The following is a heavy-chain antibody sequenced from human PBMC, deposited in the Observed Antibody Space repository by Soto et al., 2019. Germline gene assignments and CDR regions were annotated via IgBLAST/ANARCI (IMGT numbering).Heavy chain of an antibody. V-gene: IGHV3-53*04. CDR3: ARDPYYDSRVFDY. CDR1: GFTVSSNY. Sequence: GGSLRLSCAASGFTVSSNYMSWVRQAPGKGLEWVSVIYSDGSTYYADSVKGRFTISRHNSKNTLYLQMNSLRAEDTAVYYCARDPYYDSRVFDYWSQGTLVTVSS. D-gene: IGHD3-22*01. J-gene: IGHJ4*02. CDR2: IYSDGST.